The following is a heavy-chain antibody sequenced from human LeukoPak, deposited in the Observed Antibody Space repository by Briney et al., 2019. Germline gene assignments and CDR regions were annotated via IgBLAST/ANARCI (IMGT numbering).Heavy chain of an antibody. J-gene: IGHJ4*02. CDR2: ISGSGGST. CDR3: ARVGGLRLGELSFDY. D-gene: IGHD3-16*02. Sequence: GGSLRLSCAASGFTFSSYAMSWVRQAPGKGLEWVSSISGSGGSTYYADSVKGRFTISRDNAKNSLYLQMNSLRAEDTAVYYCARVGGLRLGELSFDYWGQGTLVTVSS. CDR1: GFTFSSYA. V-gene: IGHV3-23*01.